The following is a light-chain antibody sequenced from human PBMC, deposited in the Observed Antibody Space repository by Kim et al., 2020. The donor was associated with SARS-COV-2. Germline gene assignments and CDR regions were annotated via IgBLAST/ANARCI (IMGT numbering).Light chain of an antibody. J-gene: IGKJ4*01. Sequence: ASVGDSVTISCRASQGIGSRLAWYQQKPGKVPKLLIYAASTLLSGVPSRFSGSGSGTDFTLTISSLQPEDVATYYCQKYDSAPLTFGGGTKVYI. V-gene: IGKV1-27*01. CDR3: QKYDSAPLT. CDR1: QGIGSR. CDR2: AAS.